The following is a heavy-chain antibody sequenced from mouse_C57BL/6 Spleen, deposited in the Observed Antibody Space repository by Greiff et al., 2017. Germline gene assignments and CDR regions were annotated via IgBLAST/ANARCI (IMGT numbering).Heavy chain of an antibody. J-gene: IGHJ2*01. CDR1: GYTFPSYG. D-gene: IGHD2-2*01. V-gene: IGHV1-81*01. CDR2: IYPRSGNT. CDR3: ASARGYDEGYYFDY. Sequence: VKVVESGAELARPGASVTLSCKASGYTFPSYGISWVKQSTGQGLEWIGEIYPRSGNTYYNEKFKGKATLTADKSSSTAYMELRSLTSEDSAVYFGASARGYDEGYYFDYWGQGTTLTVSS.